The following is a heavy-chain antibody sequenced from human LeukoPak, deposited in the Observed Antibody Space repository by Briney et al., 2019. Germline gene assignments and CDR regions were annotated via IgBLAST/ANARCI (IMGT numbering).Heavy chain of an antibody. CDR1: GGSTSNYY. D-gene: IGHD6-19*01. J-gene: IGHJ6*02. CDR3: ARGDFSGRSTYYYGLDV. Sequence: SSETLSLTCTVSGGSTSNYYWTWIRQPPGKGLEWIAYIYYSGNTYYNPSLKSRVTVSIDTSKKQFSLKLTSVTAADTAVYYCARGDFSGRSTYYYGLDVWGQGTTVTVSS. CDR2: IYYSGNT. V-gene: IGHV4-59*01.